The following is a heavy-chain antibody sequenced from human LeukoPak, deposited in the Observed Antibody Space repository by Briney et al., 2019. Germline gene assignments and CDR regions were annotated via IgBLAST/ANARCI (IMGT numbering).Heavy chain of an antibody. Sequence: ASVKVSCKASGYTFTSYDINWVRQATGQGLEWMGWMNPNSGNTGYAQKFQGRVTMTEDTSTDTAYMELSSLRSEDTAVFYCATQSYDSSGFYYYFDYWGQGTLVTVSS. V-gene: IGHV1-8*01. J-gene: IGHJ4*02. CDR2: MNPNSGNT. CDR1: GYTFTSYD. D-gene: IGHD3-22*01. CDR3: ATQSYDSSGFYYYFDY.